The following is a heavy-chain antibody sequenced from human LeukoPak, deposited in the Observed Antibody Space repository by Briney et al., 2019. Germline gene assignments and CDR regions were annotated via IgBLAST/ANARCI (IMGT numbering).Heavy chain of an antibody. Sequence: SRSLRLSCAASGFTFDDYAMHWVRQAPGKGLEWVSGISWNGDTIGYADSVKGRFTISRDNAKNSLYLQMNSLRAEDTAVYYCAKDLASSFIFDYWGQGTLVTVSS. J-gene: IGHJ4*02. V-gene: IGHV3-9*01. CDR1: GFTFDDYA. CDR2: ISWNGDTI. D-gene: IGHD1-26*01. CDR3: AKDLASSFIFDY.